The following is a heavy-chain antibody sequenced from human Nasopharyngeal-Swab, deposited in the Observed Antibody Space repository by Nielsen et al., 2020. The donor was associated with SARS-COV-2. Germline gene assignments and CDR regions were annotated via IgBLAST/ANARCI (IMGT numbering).Heavy chain of an antibody. CDR1: GGSISSSNW. Sequence: SETLSLTCAVSGGSISSSNWWSWVRQPPGKGLEWIGEIYHSGSTNYNPSLQSRVTISVDKSKNQFSLKLSSVTAADTAVYYCARYDAPPTDLDILTGYYKKYYYYYGMDVWGQGTTVTVSS. D-gene: IGHD3-9*01. V-gene: IGHV4-4*02. J-gene: IGHJ6*02. CDR2: IYHSGST. CDR3: ARYDAPPTDLDILTGYYKKYYYYYGMDV.